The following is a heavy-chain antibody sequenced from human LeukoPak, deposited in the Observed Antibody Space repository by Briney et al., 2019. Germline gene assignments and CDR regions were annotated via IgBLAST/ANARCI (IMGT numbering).Heavy chain of an antibody. CDR2: ISSSSSYI. Sequence: GGSLRLSCAASGFTFSSYSMNWVRQAPGKGLEWVSSISSSSSYIYYADSVKGRFTISRDNAKNSLYLQMNSLRAEDTAVYYCASDGRATVTGTYYYYGMDVWGQGTTVTVSS. CDR3: ASDGRATVTGTYYYYGMDV. D-gene: IGHD4-17*01. V-gene: IGHV3-21*01. CDR1: GFTFSSYS. J-gene: IGHJ6*02.